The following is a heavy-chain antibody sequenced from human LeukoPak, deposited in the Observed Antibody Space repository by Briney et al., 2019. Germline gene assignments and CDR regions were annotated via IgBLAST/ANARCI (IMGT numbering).Heavy chain of an antibody. V-gene: IGHV3-23*01. J-gene: IGHJ4*02. D-gene: IGHD6-19*01. CDR1: GFTFSSYA. Sequence: GGSLRLSCAASGFTFSSYAMSWVRQAPGKGLEWVSAISGSGGSTYYADSVKGRFTISRDNSKNALYLQMNSLRAEDTAVYYCAKTGSYSSGWEVDYWGQGALVTVSS. CDR3: AKTGSYSSGWEVDY. CDR2: ISGSGGST.